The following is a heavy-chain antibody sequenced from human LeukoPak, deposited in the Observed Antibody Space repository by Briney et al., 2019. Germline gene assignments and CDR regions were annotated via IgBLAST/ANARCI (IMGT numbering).Heavy chain of an antibody. D-gene: IGHD6-13*01. CDR3: ARDSYSRTWNGYFHH. CDR2: ISDNGAST. V-gene: IGHV3-23*01. CDR1: GFTFSTYA. J-gene: IGHJ1*01. Sequence: GGSLRLSCAASGFTFSTYAMSWVRQAPGKGLEWVSHISDNGASTFYADSVKGRFTISRDNSKNTLYLQMNSLRAEDTAVYYCARDSYSRTWNGYFHHWGQGTLVTVSS.